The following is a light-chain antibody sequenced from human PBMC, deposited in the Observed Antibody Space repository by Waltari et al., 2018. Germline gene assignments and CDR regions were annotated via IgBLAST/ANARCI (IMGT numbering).Light chain of an antibody. CDR1: ENVNNY. V-gene: IGKV1-39*02. CDR2: KAS. Sequence: DIQMTQSPSSLSASVGDRVTITCRASENVNNYLNWYQQKPGKAPNLLIYKASTLQSGVPSRFSGSGSGTEYTLTISGLQSEDAATYHCQYGYGTPLTFGGGTKVEIE. CDR3: QYGYGTPLT. J-gene: IGKJ4*01.